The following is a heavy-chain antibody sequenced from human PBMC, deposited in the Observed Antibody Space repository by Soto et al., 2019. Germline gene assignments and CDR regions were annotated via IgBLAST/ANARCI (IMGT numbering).Heavy chain of an antibody. D-gene: IGHD6-6*01. CDR3: VCHGKIAPRPVFDY. CDR2: IIPVFGKS. CDR1: GGAFYSYT. V-gene: IGHV1-69*02. J-gene: IGHJ4*02. Sequence: QVLLVQSGAEVRKPGSSVKVSCKPSGGAFYSYTFTWVRQAPGQGLEWMGRIIPVFGKSKSAPAFQDRVTLTADKSTGTAFMELSSLRSDDTALYYCVCHGKIAPRPVFDYWGQGPLVTVSS.